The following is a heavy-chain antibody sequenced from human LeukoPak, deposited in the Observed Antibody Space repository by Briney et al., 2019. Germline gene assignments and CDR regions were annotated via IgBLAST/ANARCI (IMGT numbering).Heavy chain of an antibody. CDR1: GYTFTGYY. V-gene: IGHV1-2*06. CDR3: ARGHYYDSSGYVDY. Sequence: ASVKVSCKASGYTFTGYYMHWVRQAPGQGLEWMGRINPNSGGTNYAQKFQGRVTMTRDTSISTAYMELSRLRSDDTAVYYCARGHYYDSSGYVDYWGQGTLVTVSS. J-gene: IGHJ4*02. D-gene: IGHD3-22*01. CDR2: INPNSGGT.